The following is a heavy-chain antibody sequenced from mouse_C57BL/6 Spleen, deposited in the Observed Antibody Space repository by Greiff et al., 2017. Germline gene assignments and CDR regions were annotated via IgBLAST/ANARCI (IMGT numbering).Heavy chain of an antibody. Sequence: EVQLQQSGPELVKPGASVKISCKASGYTFTDYYMNWVKQSHGKSLEWIGDINPNNGGTSYNQKFKGKATLTVDKSSSTAYMELRSLTSEDSAVYYCAREGGQLRPHAMDYWGQGTSVTVSS. D-gene: IGHD3-2*02. CDR3: AREGGQLRPHAMDY. CDR1: GYTFTDYY. CDR2: INPNNGGT. J-gene: IGHJ4*01. V-gene: IGHV1-26*01.